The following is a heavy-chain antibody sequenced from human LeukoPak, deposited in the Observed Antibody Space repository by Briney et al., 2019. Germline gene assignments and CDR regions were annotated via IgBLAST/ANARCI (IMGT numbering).Heavy chain of an antibody. Sequence: GGSLRLSCAASGFTFSSYGINWVRQAPGKGLEWVSYISSSSSTIYYADSVKGRFTISRDNAKNSLYLQMNSLRAEDTAVYYCAKLTTSWGQGTLVTVSS. D-gene: IGHD4-11*01. CDR1: GFTFSSYG. J-gene: IGHJ4*02. CDR3: AKLTTS. V-gene: IGHV3-48*01. CDR2: ISSSSSTI.